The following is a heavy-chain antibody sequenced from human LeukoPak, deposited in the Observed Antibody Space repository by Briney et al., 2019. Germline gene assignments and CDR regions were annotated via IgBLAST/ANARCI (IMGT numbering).Heavy chain of an antibody. D-gene: IGHD6-13*01. CDR2: IRSKAHGGTT. CDR1: GFTFGDYA. J-gene: IGHJ3*02. CDR3: TRTLFNWQQLVRGEPFDI. V-gene: IGHV3-49*03. Sequence: GGSLGLSCTASGFTFGDYAMSWFRQAPGKGLEWVGFIRSKAHGGTTEYAASVKGRFTISRDDSKSIAYLQMNSLKTEDTAMYYCTRTLFNWQQLVRGEPFDIWGQGTMVTVSS.